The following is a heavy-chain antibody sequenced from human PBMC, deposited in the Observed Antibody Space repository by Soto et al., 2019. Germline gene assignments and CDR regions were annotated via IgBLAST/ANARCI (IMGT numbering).Heavy chain of an antibody. J-gene: IGHJ5*02. CDR3: ARGKNWNYRYPFDP. Sequence: GGSLRLSCAASGFTFSSYAMHWVRQAPGKGLEWVAVISYDGSNKYYADSVKGRFTISRDNSKNTLYLQMNSLRAEDTAVYYCARGKNWNYRYPFDPWGQGTLVTVSS. D-gene: IGHD1-7*01. V-gene: IGHV3-30-3*01. CDR2: ISYDGSNK. CDR1: GFTFSSYA.